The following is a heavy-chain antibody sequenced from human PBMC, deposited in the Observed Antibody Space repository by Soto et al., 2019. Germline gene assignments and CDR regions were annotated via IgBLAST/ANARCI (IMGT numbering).Heavy chain of an antibody. D-gene: IGHD5-12*01. Sequence: QVQLQESGPGLAKPSETLSLTCTVSGDSITNNYWSWIRQPQGKGLEWIGSRSFTGSTNYNPSLESRVTIALDTSRHQFSLEVTSVTAADTALYFCARDMRATILLVCHTKWFYPWGQGALVTVSS. V-gene: IGHV4-59*01. CDR1: GDSITNNY. J-gene: IGHJ5*02. CDR2: RSFTGST. CDR3: ARDMRATILLVCHTKWFYP.